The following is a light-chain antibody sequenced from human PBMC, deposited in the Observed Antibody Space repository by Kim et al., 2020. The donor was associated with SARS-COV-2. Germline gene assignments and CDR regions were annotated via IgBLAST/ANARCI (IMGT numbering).Light chain of an antibody. J-gene: IGKJ2*03. CDR1: QSLLHSDGYNY. CDR3: MQALQTPLFS. Sequence: PASISCRSSQSLLHSDGYNYLDWYLQKPGQSPQLLIYLGSNRASGVSDRFSGSGSGTYFTLKISKVEAEDVGVYYCMQALQTPLFSFGPGTKLEIK. CDR2: LGS. V-gene: IGKV2-28*01.